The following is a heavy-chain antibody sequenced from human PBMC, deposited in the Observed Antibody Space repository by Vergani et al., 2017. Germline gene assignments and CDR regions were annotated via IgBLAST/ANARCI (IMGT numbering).Heavy chain of an antibody. CDR1: GGSITRGSFY. CDR3: ARDSWTSELRGVYWFDT. D-gene: IGHD3-10*01. V-gene: IGHV4-61*02. J-gene: IGHJ5*02. CDR2: SHSSGTT. Sequence: QVQLHESGPGLVKPSQTLSLTCTVSGGSITRGSFYWSWIRQPAGKGLEWIGRSHSSGTTNYNPSLKSRVTLSVDTSKKQLSLRMTSVTAADTAVYYCARDSWTSELRGVYWFDTWGQGTLVSVSS.